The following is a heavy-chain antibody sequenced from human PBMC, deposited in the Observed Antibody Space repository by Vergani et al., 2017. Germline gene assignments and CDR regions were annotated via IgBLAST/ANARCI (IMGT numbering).Heavy chain of an antibody. CDR1: GFIFSHYW. V-gene: IGHV3-7*01. D-gene: IGHD3-22*01. J-gene: IGHJ5*02. CDR2: INQDGSEK. Sequence: EVQLVESGGGLVQPGGSLRLSCAASGFIFSHYWMSWVRQAPGKGLEWVANINQDGSEKYYVDSVKGRFTISRDNAKNSLYLQMNSLRAEDTALYYCARINYYGSSGYSLTRWHNWFDPWGQRTLITFSS. CDR3: ARINYYGSSGYSLTRWHNWFDP.